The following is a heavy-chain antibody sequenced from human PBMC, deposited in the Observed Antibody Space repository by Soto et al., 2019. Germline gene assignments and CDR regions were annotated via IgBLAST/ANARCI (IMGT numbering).Heavy chain of an antibody. V-gene: IGHV4-30-2*01. Sequence: PSETLSLTCAVSGGSISSGAYSWNWIRQPPGKGLEWIGYIFHGGNTYYNPSLKSRVTISVDRSKNQFSLKPTSLTAADTAVYYCARAYYDDGGMDVWGQGTTVTVSS. J-gene: IGHJ6*02. CDR3: ARAYYDDGGMDV. D-gene: IGHD4-17*01. CDR1: GGSISSGAYS. CDR2: IFHGGNT.